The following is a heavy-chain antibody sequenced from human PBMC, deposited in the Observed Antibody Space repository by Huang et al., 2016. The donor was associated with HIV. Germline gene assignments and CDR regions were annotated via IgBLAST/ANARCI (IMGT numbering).Heavy chain of an antibody. CDR3: ARDPRIQSWLNFFDY. J-gene: IGHJ4*02. CDR2: INRDGRST. D-gene: IGHD3-22*01. V-gene: IGHV3-74*01. Sequence: EVQLVESGGGLVQPGGSLRLSCAASGFSISSYWMHWVRKAQGKGLVLVSRINRDGRSTSYADSVESRFTISRDNAKNTLYLQMNRLRAEDTAVYYCARDPRIQSWLNFFDYWGQGTLVSVSS. CDR1: GFSISSYW.